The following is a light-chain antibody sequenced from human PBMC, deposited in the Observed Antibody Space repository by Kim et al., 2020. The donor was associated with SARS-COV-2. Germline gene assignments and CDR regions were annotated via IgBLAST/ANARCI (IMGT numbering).Light chain of an antibody. CDR3: QTWGTGTWV. Sequence: QPVLTQSPSASASLGASVKLTCTLSSGHSTYAIVWHQQQPEKGPRYLMKLNSDGSHSKGDGIPDRFSGSSSGAERYLTISGLQSEDEADYYCQTWGTGTWVFGGGTQLTVL. CDR2: LNSDGSH. CDR1: SGHSTYA. V-gene: IGLV4-69*01. J-gene: IGLJ3*02.